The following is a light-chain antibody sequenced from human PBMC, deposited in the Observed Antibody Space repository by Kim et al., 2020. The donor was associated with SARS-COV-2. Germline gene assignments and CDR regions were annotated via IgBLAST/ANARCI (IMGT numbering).Light chain of an antibody. CDR1: PSISSSY. Sequence: SPGERATPSCRASPSISSSYLAWYQQKPGQAPRLLIFRASTRATGIPDRFSGSESGTDFSLTFSRLEREDFAVYYCQQYGSSPYTFGQGTKLAI. CDR2: RAS. V-gene: IGKV3-20*01. CDR3: QQYGSSPYT. J-gene: IGKJ2*01.